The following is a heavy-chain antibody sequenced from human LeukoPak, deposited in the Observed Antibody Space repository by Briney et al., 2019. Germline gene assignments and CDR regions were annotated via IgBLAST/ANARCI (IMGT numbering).Heavy chain of an antibody. CDR2: MNYNSGNT. V-gene: IGHV1-8*01. Sequence: GASVKVSCKASGYTFTSFDINWVRQATGQGLEWMGWMNYNSGNTGYAQKFQGRVIMTRNISISTVYMELSSLRSEDTAVYYCARLSIAAAGKATWDNWFDPWGQGTLVTVSS. J-gene: IGHJ5*02. CDR3: ARLSIAAAGKATWDNWFDP. D-gene: IGHD6-13*01. CDR1: GYTFTSFD.